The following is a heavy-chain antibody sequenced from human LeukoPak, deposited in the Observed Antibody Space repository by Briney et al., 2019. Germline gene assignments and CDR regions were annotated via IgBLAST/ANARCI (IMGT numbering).Heavy chain of an antibody. CDR1: GGSISSGGYY. V-gene: IGHV4-31*03. Sequence: PSQTLSLTCTVSGGSISSGGYYWNWIRQHPGKGLEWIGYIYNSGSTYYNPSLKSRSTISVDTSKNQFSLKLSSVTAADTAVYYCARGYWTNGVCSSDYFDYWGQGTLVTVPS. CDR3: ARGYWTNGVCSSDYFDY. J-gene: IGHJ4*02. CDR2: IYNSGST. D-gene: IGHD2-8*01.